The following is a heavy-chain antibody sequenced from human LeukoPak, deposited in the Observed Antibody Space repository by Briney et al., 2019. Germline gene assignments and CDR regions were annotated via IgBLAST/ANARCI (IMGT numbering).Heavy chain of an antibody. D-gene: IGHD5-18*01. V-gene: IGHV4-38-2*02. CDR2: IYYSGSA. CDR3: ARDPSGYSYGHYDY. J-gene: IGHJ4*02. Sequence: SETLSLTCTVSSYSISSGYYWGWIRQPPGKGLEWIGYIYYSGSANYHPSLKSRVTISVDTSKNQFSLKLSSVTAADTAVYYCARDPSGYSYGHYDYWGQGTLVTVSS. CDR1: SYSISSGYY.